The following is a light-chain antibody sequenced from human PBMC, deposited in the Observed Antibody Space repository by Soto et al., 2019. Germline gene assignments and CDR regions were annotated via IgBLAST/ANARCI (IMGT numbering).Light chain of an antibody. Sequence: EIVMTQSPATLSVSPGERVTLPCRASQSVSSNLAWYQQKPGQAPRLIIYGASSRATGIPDRFSGSGSGTDFTLTISRLEPEDFAVYYCQQYGSSPLFTFGPGTKVDIK. CDR3: QQYGSSPLFT. CDR2: GAS. J-gene: IGKJ3*01. CDR1: QSVSSN. V-gene: IGKV3-20*01.